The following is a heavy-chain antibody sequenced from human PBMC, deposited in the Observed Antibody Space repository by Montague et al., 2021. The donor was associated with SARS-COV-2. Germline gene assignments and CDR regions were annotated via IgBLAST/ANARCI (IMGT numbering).Heavy chain of an antibody. CDR3: AREGLHNWFDP. J-gene: IGHJ5*02. V-gene: IGHV4-59*01. CDR2: IYYRGST. Sequence: SETLSLSCTVSNGSINSYYWSWVRQPPGKRLEWIGYIYYRGSTNYNPPLESRVTMSIDTSKNQFSLKLRSVTAADTAVYFCAREGLHNWFDPWGQGTLVIVSS. CDR1: NGSINSYY.